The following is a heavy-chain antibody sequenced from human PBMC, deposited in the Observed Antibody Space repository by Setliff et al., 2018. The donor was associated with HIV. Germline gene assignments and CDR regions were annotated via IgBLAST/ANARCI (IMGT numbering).Heavy chain of an antibody. Sequence: SETLSLTCTVSGGSISSYYWSWLRQPPGKGLEWIGYIYYSGSTTYNPSLKSRVAISVDTSKNQFSLRLTSVTAADTAVYYCARDYAGRFDYWGQGTLVTV. V-gene: IGHV4-59*01. J-gene: IGHJ4*02. D-gene: IGHD4-17*01. CDR2: IYYSGST. CDR1: GGSISSYY. CDR3: ARDYAGRFDY.